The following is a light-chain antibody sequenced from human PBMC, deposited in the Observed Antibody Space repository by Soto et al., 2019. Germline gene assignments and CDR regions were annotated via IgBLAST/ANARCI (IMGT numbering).Light chain of an antibody. CDR3: QQSYSTPPLT. V-gene: IGKV1-39*01. Sequence: DIPMTQSPSSLSASLGDRVTLTCQASQDINKNLNWYQQKPGKAPKLLIYAASSLQSGVPSRFSGSGSGTDFTLTISSLQPEDFATYYCQQSYSTPPLTFGQGTRLE. CDR1: QDINKN. J-gene: IGKJ5*01. CDR2: AAS.